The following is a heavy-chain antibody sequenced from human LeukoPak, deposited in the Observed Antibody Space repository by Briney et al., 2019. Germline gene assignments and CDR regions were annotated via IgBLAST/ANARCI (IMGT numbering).Heavy chain of an antibody. D-gene: IGHD6-19*01. CDR1: GGSISSSSYY. J-gene: IGHJ3*02. CDR3: ARPRTYSGPRNDAFDI. CDR2: LFHTGTT. Sequence: PSETLSLTCTVSGGSISSSSYYWGWIRQSPGKGLEWIGSLFHTGTTYYNPSLKSRVTISVDTSKNHFSLNLSSVTAADTALYYCARPRTYSGPRNDAFDIWGQGTMVTVSS. V-gene: IGHV4-39*02.